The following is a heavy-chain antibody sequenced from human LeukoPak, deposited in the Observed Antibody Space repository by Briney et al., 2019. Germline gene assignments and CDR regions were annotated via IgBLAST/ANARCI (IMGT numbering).Heavy chain of an antibody. V-gene: IGHV1-46*01. D-gene: IGHD3-3*01. CDR2: INPTGTST. CDR3: ARTLVFGVVSAPFDI. J-gene: IGHJ3*02. Sequence: PGASVKASCKASGYTFASYDMHWVRQAPGQGLEWMGIINPTGTSTTYAQKFHGRLTVTRDTSTTTVYMELSSLRSEDTAVYYCARTLVFGVVSAPFDIWGQGTKVTVSS. CDR1: GYTFASYD.